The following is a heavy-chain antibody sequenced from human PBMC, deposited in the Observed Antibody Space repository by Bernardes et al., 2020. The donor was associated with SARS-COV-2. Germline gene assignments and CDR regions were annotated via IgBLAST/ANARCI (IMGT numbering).Heavy chain of an antibody. CDR3: ATPGPSSVLPAAMAHYYGMAV. D-gene: IGHD2-2*01. CDR1: GYTLTELS. CDR2: FDPEDGET. V-gene: IGHV1-24*01. J-gene: IGHJ6*02. Sequence: VLRKLSGYTLTELSMHWVRQAPGKGLEWLGGFDPEDGETIYAQKFQGRVTMTEDTSTDTAYMELSSLRSEDTAVYYCATPGPSSVLPAAMAHYYGMAVWGQGTTVTVSS.